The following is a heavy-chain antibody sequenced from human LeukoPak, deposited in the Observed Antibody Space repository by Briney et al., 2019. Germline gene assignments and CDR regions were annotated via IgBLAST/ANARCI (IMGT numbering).Heavy chain of an antibody. J-gene: IGHJ5*02. V-gene: IGHV1-69*13. D-gene: IGHD3-16*01. CDR2: IIPIFSTA. Sequence: ASVKVSCKASGGTFSSYAISWVRQAPGQGLEWMGGIIPIFSTANYAQKFQGRVTITADESTSTAYMELSSLRSEDTAVYYCASVSDFRGGWAWFDPGAREPWSPSPQ. CDR1: GGTFSSYA. CDR3: ASVSDFRGGWAWFDP.